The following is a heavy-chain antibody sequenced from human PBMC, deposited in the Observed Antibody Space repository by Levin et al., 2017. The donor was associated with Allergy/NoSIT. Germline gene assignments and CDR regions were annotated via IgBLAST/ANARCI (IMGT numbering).Heavy chain of an antibody. V-gene: IGHV4-4*02. J-gene: IGHJ6*03. D-gene: IGHD6-6*01. CDR2: IYHSGST. CDR3: ARVGSSSPEGIFYYYYYMDV. Sequence: TSSETLSLTCAVSGGSISSSNWWSWVRQPPGKGLEWIGEIYHSGSTNYNPSLKSRVTISVDKSKNQFSLKLSSVTAADTAVYYCARVGSSSPEGIFYYYYYMDVWGKGTTVTVSS. CDR1: GGSISSSNW.